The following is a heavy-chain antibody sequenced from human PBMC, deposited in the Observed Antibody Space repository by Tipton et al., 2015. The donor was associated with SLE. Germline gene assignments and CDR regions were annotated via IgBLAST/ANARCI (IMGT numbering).Heavy chain of an antibody. V-gene: IGHV3-30*04. J-gene: IGHJ4*02. CDR2: ISYDGSYR. Sequence: RSLRLSCAASGFTFSNYAMHWVRQAPGKGLEWVAVISYDGSYRYYSDSVKGRFTISRDNSKNTLYLQMNSLRAEDTAVYYCAKTSSKDYIWGYYRSYYFDYWGQGSLVSVSS. CDR1: GFTFSNYA. D-gene: IGHD3-16*02. CDR3: AKTSSKDYIWGYYRSYYFDY.